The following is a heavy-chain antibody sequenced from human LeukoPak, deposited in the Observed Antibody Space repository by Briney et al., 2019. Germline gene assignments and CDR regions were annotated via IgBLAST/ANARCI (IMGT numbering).Heavy chain of an antibody. J-gene: IGHJ6*03. V-gene: IGHV4-30-2*01. CDR1: GGSISSGGYY. D-gene: IGHD3-10*01. CDR3: ASTAGAAGADYYYMDV. CDR2: IYHSGST. Sequence: PSETLSLTCTVPGGSISSGGYYWSWIRQPPGKGLEWIGYIYHSGSTYYNPSLKSRVTISVDRSKNQFSLKLSSVTAADTAVYYCASTAGAAGADYYYMDVWGKGTTVTVSS.